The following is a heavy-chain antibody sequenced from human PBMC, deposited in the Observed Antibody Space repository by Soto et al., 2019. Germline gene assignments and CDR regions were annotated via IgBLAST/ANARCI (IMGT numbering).Heavy chain of an antibody. Sequence: EVQLVESGGGLVKSGGSLRLSCAASGFTFSSYSMNWVRQAPGKGLEWVSSISSSSSYIYYADSVKGRFTISRDNAKNSLYLQMNSLRAEDTAVYYCARGTRYVWYFDLWGRGTLVTVSS. CDR3: ARGTRYVWYFDL. CDR1: GFTFSSYS. D-gene: IGHD3-9*01. J-gene: IGHJ2*01. CDR2: ISSSSSYI. V-gene: IGHV3-21*01.